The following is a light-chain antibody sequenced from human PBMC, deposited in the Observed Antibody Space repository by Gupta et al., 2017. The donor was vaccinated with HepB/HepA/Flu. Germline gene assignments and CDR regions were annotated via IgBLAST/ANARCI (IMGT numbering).Light chain of an antibody. V-gene: IGKV3-15*01. CDR2: GAS. J-gene: IGKJ4*01. CDR1: QSINSN. Sequence: EIVLTQSPATLSVSPGGRATLSCRASQSINSNLAWYQQKPGQPPRLLIYGASSRATGIPARFSGSGYGTEFTLTISSLQSEDVAIYYCQQYDNWPPLTFGRGTKVEIK. CDR3: QQYDNWPPLT.